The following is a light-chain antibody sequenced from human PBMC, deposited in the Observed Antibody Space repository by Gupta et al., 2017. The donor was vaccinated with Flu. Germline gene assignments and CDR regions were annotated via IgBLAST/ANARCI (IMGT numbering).Light chain of an antibody. CDR1: SRDVGGYNY. CDR2: EVS. CDR3: SSYTSSSFL. J-gene: IGLJ1*01. Sequence: SALTHPASVSGSPGQSITISCPGTSRDVGGYNYVSWYHQHPGKAPKLMIYEVSNRPSGVSNRFSGSKSGNTASLTISGLQAEDEDDYYCSSYTSSSFLFGTGTKVTVL. V-gene: IGLV2-14*01.